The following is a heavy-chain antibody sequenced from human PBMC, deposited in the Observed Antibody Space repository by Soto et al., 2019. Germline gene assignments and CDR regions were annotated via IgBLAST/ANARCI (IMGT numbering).Heavy chain of an antibody. CDR1: GGSISSGGYY. V-gene: IGHV4-31*03. J-gene: IGHJ3*02. CDR3: AREDDRMRSNYAFDI. D-gene: IGHD1-26*01. Sequence: SETLSLTYTVSGGSISSGGYYWSWIRQHPGKGLEWTGYIYYSGSTYYNPSLKSRVTISVDTSKNQFSLKLSSVTAADTAVYYCAREDDRMRSNYAFDIWGQGTMVTVSS. CDR2: IYYSGST.